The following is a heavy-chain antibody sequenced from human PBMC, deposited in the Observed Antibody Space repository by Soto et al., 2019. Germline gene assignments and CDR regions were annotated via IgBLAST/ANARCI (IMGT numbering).Heavy chain of an antibody. V-gene: IGHV3-21*01. J-gene: IGHJ3*02. CDR2: ISSSSSYI. CDR3: ARDWVFGVVIPNAFDI. Sequence: GESLKISCAASGFTFSSYSMNWVRQAPGKGLEWVSSISSSSSYIYYADSVKGRFTISRDNAKNSLYLQMNSLRAEDTAVYYCARDWVFGVVIPNAFDIWGQGTMVTVSS. D-gene: IGHD3-3*01. CDR1: GFTFSSYS.